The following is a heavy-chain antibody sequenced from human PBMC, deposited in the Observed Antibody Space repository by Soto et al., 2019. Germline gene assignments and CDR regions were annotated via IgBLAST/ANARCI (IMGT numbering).Heavy chain of an antibody. CDR2: IYYSGTT. J-gene: IGHJ4*02. V-gene: IGHV4-28*01. Sequence: QVQLQESGPGLVKPSDTLSLTCAVSGYSISSSNWWDWIRQPPGKGLEWSGYIYYSGTTYYNPSLKSRVTMSVDTSKNQFSLKLTSVTAVDTAVYYCARREIQGPIDYWGQGTLVTVSS. CDR3: ARREIQGPIDY. D-gene: IGHD1-26*01. CDR1: GYSISSSNW.